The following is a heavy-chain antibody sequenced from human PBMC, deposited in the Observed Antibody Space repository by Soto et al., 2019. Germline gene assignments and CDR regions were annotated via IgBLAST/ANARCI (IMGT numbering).Heavy chain of an antibody. CDR3: ARVYCTGGSCYEGY. Sequence: PSETLSLTCTVSGGSISSGGYYWSWIRQHPGRGLEWIGYIYYTGSAYYNPSLESRVTISVDTSKNQFSLKLSSVTAADTALYYCARVYCTGGSCYEGYWGQGALVTVSS. J-gene: IGHJ4*02. CDR2: IYYTGSA. V-gene: IGHV4-31*03. D-gene: IGHD2-15*01. CDR1: GGSISSGGYY.